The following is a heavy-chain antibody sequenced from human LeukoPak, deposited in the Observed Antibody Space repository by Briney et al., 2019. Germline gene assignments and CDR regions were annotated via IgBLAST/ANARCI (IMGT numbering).Heavy chain of an antibody. V-gene: IGHV3-53*01. J-gene: IGHJ3*02. CDR2: IYSGGST. Sequence: GGSLRLSCAASGFTFSSYWMHWVRQAPGKGLEWVSVIYSGGSTYYADSVKGRFTISRDNSKNTLYLQMNSLRAEDTAVYYCARDGVLATIGAFDIWGQGTMVTVSS. CDR1: GFTFSSYW. CDR3: ARDGVLATIGAFDI. D-gene: IGHD5-12*01.